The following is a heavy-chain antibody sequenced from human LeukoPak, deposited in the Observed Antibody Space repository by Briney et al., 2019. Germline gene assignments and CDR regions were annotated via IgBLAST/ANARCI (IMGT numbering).Heavy chain of an antibody. Sequence: SEALSLTCAVYGGSFNDNYWTWIRQPPGKGLEWIGEINHSGSTNYNPSLKTRVTISVDTSKNHFSLRLTSVTAADTAVYYCARVTGYMIEDYFDYWGQGTLVTVSS. V-gene: IGHV4-34*01. CDR2: INHSGST. D-gene: IGHD3-22*01. CDR1: GGSFNDNY. J-gene: IGHJ4*02. CDR3: ARVTGYMIEDYFDY.